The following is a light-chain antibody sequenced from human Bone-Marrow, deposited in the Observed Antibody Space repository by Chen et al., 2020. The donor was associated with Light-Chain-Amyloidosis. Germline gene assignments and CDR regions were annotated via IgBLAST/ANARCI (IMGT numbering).Light chain of an antibody. CDR1: NIGSTS. J-gene: IGLJ3*02. CDR2: DDS. CDR3: QVWDRSSDRPV. Sequence: SYVLTQPSSVSVAPGQTATIACGGNNIGSTSVHWYQQTPGQAPLLVVYDDSDRPSGIPERLSGAKSGNTATLTISRVEAGEEADYYCQVWDRSSDRPVFGGGTKLTVL. V-gene: IGLV3-21*02.